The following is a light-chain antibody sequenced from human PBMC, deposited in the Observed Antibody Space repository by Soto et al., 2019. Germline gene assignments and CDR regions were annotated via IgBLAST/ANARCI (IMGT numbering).Light chain of an antibody. CDR1: SSDVGGYNY. J-gene: IGLJ2*01. CDR2: EVS. Sequence: QSALTQPPSASGSPGQSVTISCTGTSSDVGGYNYVSWYQQHPGKAPKLMIYEVSKRPSGVPDRFSGYKSGNTASLTVSGLQAEDEADYYCSSYAGSKTLVFGGGTKLTVL. V-gene: IGLV2-8*01. CDR3: SSYAGSKTLV.